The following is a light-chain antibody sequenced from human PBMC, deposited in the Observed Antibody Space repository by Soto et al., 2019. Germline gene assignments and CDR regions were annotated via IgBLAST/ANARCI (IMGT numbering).Light chain of an antibody. J-gene: IGLJ3*02. Sequence: QPVLTQPSSLSASPGASASLTCTLRSGINVGTYRIYWYQQKPGSPPQYLLRYKSDSDKQQGSGVPSRFSGSKDASANAGILLISGLQSEDEAHYHCTIWHSSAGVFGGGTKLTVL. CDR3: TIWHSSAGV. CDR2: YKSDSDK. V-gene: IGLV5-45*03. CDR1: SGINVGTYR.